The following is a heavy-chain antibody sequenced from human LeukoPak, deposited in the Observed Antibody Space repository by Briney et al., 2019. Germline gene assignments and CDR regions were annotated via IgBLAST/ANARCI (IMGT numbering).Heavy chain of an antibody. V-gene: IGHV1-18*01. J-gene: IGHJ5*02. CDR3: ARGWRRIVARGPAWYNWFDP. CDR1: GYTFTSYG. CDR2: IRAYNGNT. D-gene: IGHD6-6*01. Sequence: ASVKVSYKASGYTFTSYGISWVRQAPGQGLEWMEWIRAYNGNTNYAQKLQGRVTMTTDTSTSTAYMELRSLRSDDTAVYYCARGWRRIVARGPAWYNWFDPWGQGTLVTVSS.